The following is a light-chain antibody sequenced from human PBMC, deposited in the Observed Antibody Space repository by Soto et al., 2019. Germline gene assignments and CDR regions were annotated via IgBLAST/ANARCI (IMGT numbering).Light chain of an antibody. CDR2: ENH. V-gene: IGLV1-51*01. Sequence: QSVLTQPPSVSAAPGQKVTISCSGSSSNLGNNFVSWYQQFPGTAPKLIIYENHNRPSGVPDRFSASKSGTSATLGITGLQTGDEADYYCGTWDSSLSLVVFGGGTKLTVL. J-gene: IGLJ2*01. CDR3: GTWDSSLSLVV. CDR1: SSNLGNNF.